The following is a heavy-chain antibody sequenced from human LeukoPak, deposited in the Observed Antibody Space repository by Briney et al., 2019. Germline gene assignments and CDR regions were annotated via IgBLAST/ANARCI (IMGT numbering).Heavy chain of an antibody. V-gene: IGHV4-39*07. CDR2: IYYSGST. Sequence: KTSETLSLTCTVSGGSISSSSYYWGWIRQPPGKGLEWIGSIYYSGSTYYNPSLKSRVTISVDTSKNQFSLKLSSVTAADTAVYYCARDGQLNYDSSGGGYWGQGTLVTVSS. CDR3: ARDGQLNYDSSGGGY. CDR1: GGSISSSSYY. D-gene: IGHD3-22*01. J-gene: IGHJ4*02.